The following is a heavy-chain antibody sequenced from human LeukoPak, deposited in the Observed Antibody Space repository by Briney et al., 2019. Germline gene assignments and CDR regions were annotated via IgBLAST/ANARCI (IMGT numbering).Heavy chain of an antibody. CDR3: AKPGLRYFDWLLKY. CDR2: IRGSGGST. D-gene: IGHD3-9*01. CDR1: GLTFNSHD. J-gene: IGHJ4*02. V-gene: IGHV3-23*01. Sequence: GGSLRLFCAASGLTFNSHDVSWVRQAPGKGLEWVSAIRGSGGSTYYADSVKGRFTISRDNSKNTLYLQMNSLRAEDTAVYYCAKPGLRYFDWLLKYWGQGTLVTVSS.